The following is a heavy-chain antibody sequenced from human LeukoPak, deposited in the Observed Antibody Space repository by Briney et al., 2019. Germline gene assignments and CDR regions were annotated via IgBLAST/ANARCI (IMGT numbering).Heavy chain of an antibody. Sequence: GQSLRLSCDASGFSINTYTMYWVRQAPGQGLEWVSGIRNSDGMTYYADSVRGRFTISTDNSKNTLYLQMDSLRAEDTALYYCAKGLERESRLDSWGQGTLVTVSS. CDR3: AKGLERESRLDS. D-gene: IGHD1-1*01. J-gene: IGHJ4*02. CDR2: IRNSDGMT. CDR1: GFSINTYT. V-gene: IGHV3-23*01.